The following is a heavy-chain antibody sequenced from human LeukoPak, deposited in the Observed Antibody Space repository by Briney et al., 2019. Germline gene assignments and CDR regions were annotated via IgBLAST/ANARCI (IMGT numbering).Heavy chain of an antibody. Sequence: GASLKVSCKASGYIFTDYYMHWVRQAPGQGLEWMGRINPNNGGTYYSQKFQGRVTMTRDTSITTAYMELSRLRSDGTAVYYCARAPAYCGGDCYFYWGQGTLVTVSS. CDR1: GYIFTDYY. D-gene: IGHD2-21*02. J-gene: IGHJ4*02. V-gene: IGHV1-2*06. CDR2: INPNNGGT. CDR3: ARAPAYCGGDCYFY.